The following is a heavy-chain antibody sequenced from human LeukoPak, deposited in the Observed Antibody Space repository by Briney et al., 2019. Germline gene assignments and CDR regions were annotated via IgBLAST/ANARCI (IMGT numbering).Heavy chain of an antibody. CDR2: IYHSGST. Sequence: SETLSLTCTVSGYSISSGYYWGWIRQPPGKGLEWIGSIYHSGSTYYNPSLKSRVTISVDTSKNQFSLKLSSVTAADTAVYYCARSAYYYGSGSSYWDQGTLVTVSS. D-gene: IGHD3-10*01. V-gene: IGHV4-38-2*02. J-gene: IGHJ4*02. CDR3: ARSAYYYGSGSSY. CDR1: GYSISSGYY.